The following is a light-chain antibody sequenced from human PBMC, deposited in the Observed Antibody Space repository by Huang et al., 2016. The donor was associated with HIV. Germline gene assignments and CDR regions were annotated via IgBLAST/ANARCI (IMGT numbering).Light chain of an antibody. CDR1: QDISNY. J-gene: IGKJ2*01. CDR3: QQYDNLPYT. V-gene: IGKV1-33*01. Sequence: DIQMTQSPSSLSASVGDRVTITCQASQDISNYLNWYQQKQGKAPKLLIYDASNLETGVPSRFSGSGSGTDFTFTISSPQPEDIATYYCQQYDNLPYTFGQGTKLEIK. CDR2: DAS.